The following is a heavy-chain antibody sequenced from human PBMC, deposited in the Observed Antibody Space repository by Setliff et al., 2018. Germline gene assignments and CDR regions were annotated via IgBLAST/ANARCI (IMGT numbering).Heavy chain of an antibody. V-gene: IGHV4-59*01. D-gene: IGHD3-16*01. CDR3: VRGGSAWARNYDL. Sequence: PSETLSLTCSVSGGSISGYYWNWIRQTPEMRLEWIGHIHFSGNTHFNPSLMSRVTMSVDTSKNQFSLNVNSVTSADTAVYYCVRGGSAWARNYDLWGRGTLVTVSS. J-gene: IGHJ2*01. CDR1: GGSISGYY. CDR2: IHFSGNT.